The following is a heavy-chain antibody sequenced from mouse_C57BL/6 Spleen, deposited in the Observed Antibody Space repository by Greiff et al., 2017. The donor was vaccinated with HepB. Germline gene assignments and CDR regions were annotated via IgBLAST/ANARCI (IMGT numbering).Heavy chain of an antibody. Sequence: EVKLVESGGGLVKPGGSLKLSCAASGFTFSDYGMHWVRQAPEKGLEWVAYISSGSSTIYYADTVKGRFTISRDNAKNTLFLQMTRLRSEDTAMYYCARENYYGRSYVGYWGQGTTLTVSS. V-gene: IGHV5-17*01. CDR1: GFTFSDYG. J-gene: IGHJ2*01. CDR3: ARENYYGRSYVGY. CDR2: ISSGSSTI. D-gene: IGHD1-1*01.